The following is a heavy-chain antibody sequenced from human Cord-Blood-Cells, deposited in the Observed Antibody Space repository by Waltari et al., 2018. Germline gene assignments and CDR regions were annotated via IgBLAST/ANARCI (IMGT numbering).Heavy chain of an antibody. CDR2: FDPEDGET. CDR1: GYTPTALS. D-gene: IGHD1-26*01. J-gene: IGHJ4*02. Sequence: VQLVQSGAAVKKPGASLKVSCKVSGYTPTALSMHWGRRAPGKGLEWMGGFDPEDGETIYAQKCQGRVTMTEDTSTDTAYRELSSLRSEDSSVYYCATGDNIVGAIYFDYWGQGTLVTVSS. CDR3: ATGDNIVGAIYFDY. V-gene: IGHV1-24*01.